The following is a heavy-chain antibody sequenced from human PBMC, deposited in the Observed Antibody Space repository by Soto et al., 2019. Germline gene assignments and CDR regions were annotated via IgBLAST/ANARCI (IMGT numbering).Heavy chain of an antibody. D-gene: IGHD2-2*01. CDR3: ARSQGSSTSLEIYYYYYYGMDA. Sequence: QVQLVQSGAEVKKPGSSVKVSCKASGGTFSSYAISWVRQAPGQGLEWMGGIIPISETTNYAQKFQGRATSTADESTSTAYMELSSLRSEDTAVYYCARSQGSSTSLEIYYYYYYGMDAWGQGTTVTVSS. J-gene: IGHJ6*02. V-gene: IGHV1-69*01. CDR1: GGTFSSYA. CDR2: IIPISETT.